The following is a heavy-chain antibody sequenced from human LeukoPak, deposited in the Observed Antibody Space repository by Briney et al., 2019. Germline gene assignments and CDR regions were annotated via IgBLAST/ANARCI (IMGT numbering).Heavy chain of an antibody. CDR2: INQDGSVK. CDR3: ARDPGSSSFDY. CDR1: GFTFSDSW. J-gene: IGHJ4*02. D-gene: IGHD6-13*01. V-gene: IGHV3-7*01. Sequence: GGFLRLSCAASGFTFSDSWMTWVRQTPGKGLEFVANINQDGSVKNYVGSVKGRFTISRDNAKNSLYLQMNSLRADDTAIYYCARDPGSSSFDYWGQGTLVTVSS.